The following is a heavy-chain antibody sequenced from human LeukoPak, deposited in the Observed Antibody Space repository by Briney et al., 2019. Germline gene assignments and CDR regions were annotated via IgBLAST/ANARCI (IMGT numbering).Heavy chain of an antibody. CDR1: GGSFSGYY. V-gene: IGHV4-34*01. CDR2: INHSGST. J-gene: IGHJ6*03. D-gene: IGHD3-3*01. Sequence: PSETLSLTCAVYGGSFSGYYWSWIRQPPGKGLEWIGEINHSGSTNYNPSLKSRVTISVDTSKNQFSLKLSSVTAADTAVYYCARGRDFWSGYYRSYYYYYMDVWGKGTTVTVSS. CDR3: ARGRDFWSGYYRSYYYYYMDV.